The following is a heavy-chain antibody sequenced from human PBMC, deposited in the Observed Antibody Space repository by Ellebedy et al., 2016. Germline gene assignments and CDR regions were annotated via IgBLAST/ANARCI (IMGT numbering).Heavy chain of an antibody. CDR1: GFTFSSYA. D-gene: IGHD1-26*01. Sequence: GGSLRLSXAASGFTFSSYAMSWVRQAPGKGLEWVSGISGSGGSTYYADSVKGRFTISRDNSKNTLYLQMNNLRAEDTAVYYCAKDPSVFYSGSFTTTTYFDYWGQGTLVTVSS. CDR2: ISGSGGST. J-gene: IGHJ4*02. V-gene: IGHV3-23*01. CDR3: AKDPSVFYSGSFTTTTYFDY.